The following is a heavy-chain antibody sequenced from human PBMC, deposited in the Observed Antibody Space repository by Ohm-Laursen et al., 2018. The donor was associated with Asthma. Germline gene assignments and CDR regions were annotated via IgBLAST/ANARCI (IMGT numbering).Heavy chain of an antibody. V-gene: IGHV3-23*01. CDR3: AKDHVGATDWYFDY. CDR1: GFTFSSYA. D-gene: IGHD1-26*01. J-gene: IGHJ4*02. CDR2: ISGSGGST. Sequence: SLRLSCAASGFTFSSYAMSWVRQAPGKGLEWVSAISGSGGSTYYADSVKGRLTISRDNSNKMLDLEMNSLRAEDTAVYYCAKDHVGATDWYFDYWGQGTLVTVSS.